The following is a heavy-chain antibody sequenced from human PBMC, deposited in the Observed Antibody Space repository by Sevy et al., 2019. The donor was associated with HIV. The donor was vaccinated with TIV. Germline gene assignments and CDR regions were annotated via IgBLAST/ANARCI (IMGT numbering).Heavy chain of an antibody. D-gene: IGHD3-22*01. CDR3: AREIPDYVSGYYSVDAFDV. CDR1: GGSFSNFP. J-gene: IGHJ3*01. Sequence: ASVKVSCKASGGSFSNFPVSWVRQAPGQGREWMGMIISKFGTTDYAKKFQGRVTITADESTTTAYMELTSLRSEDTAVYYCAREIPDYVSGYYSVDAFDVWGQGTKVTVSS. V-gene: IGHV1-69*13. CDR2: IISKFGTT.